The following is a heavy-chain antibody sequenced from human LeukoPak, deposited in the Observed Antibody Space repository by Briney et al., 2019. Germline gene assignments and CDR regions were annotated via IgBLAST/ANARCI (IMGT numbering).Heavy chain of an antibody. CDR1: GGSISSSSYY. J-gene: IGHJ4*02. CDR3: ARVGSSGYSYYFDY. D-gene: IGHD3-22*01. CDR2: IYHSGST. Sequence: PSETLSLICTVSGGSISSSSYYWGWIRQPPGKGLEWIGYIYHSGSTYYNPSLKSRVTISVDRSKNQFSLKLSSVTAADTAVYYCARVGSSGYSYYFDYWGQGTLVTVSS. V-gene: IGHV4-30-2*01.